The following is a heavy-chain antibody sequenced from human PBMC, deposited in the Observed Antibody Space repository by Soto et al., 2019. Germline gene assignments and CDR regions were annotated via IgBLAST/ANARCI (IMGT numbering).Heavy chain of an antibody. CDR2: IIPIFGTA. Sequence: GASVKVSCKASGGTFSSYAISWVRQAPGQGLEWMGGIIPIFGTANYAQKFQGRVTITADESTSTAYMELSSLRSEDTAVYYCARLKDYYDSSGYYRIFDYWGQGTLVTVSS. CDR3: ARLKDYYDSSGYYRIFDY. CDR1: GGTFSSYA. V-gene: IGHV1-69*13. D-gene: IGHD3-22*01. J-gene: IGHJ4*02.